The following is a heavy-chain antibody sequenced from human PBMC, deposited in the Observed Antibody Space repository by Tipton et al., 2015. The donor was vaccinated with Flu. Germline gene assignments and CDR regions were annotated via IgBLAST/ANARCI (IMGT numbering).Heavy chain of an antibody. D-gene: IGHD3-10*01. CDR1: GDSMRRDYF. J-gene: IGHJ4*02. V-gene: IGHV4-38-2*02. CDR3: ARRGAYFFDY. CDR2: IHYSGSP. Sequence: TLSLTCTVSGDSMRRDYFWGWIRQAPGKGLEWIGNIHYSGSPHCNPSLKSRLTISVDTSKNQFSLNLSSVTAADTAVYYCARRGAYFFDYWGQGTLVTVSS.